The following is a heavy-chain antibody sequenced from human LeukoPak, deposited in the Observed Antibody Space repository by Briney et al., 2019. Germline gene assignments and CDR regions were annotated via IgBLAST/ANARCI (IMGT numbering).Heavy chain of an antibody. V-gene: IGHV3-48*03. CDR1: GFTFSSYE. D-gene: IGHD3-16*02. Sequence: GGSLRLSCAASGFTFSSYEMNWVRQAPGKGLEWVSYISSSGSIIYYADSVKGRFTISRDNAKNSLYLQMNSLRAEDTAVYYCARDPGYRSFDYWGQGTLVTVSS. CDR3: ARDPGYRSFDY. CDR2: ISSSGSII. J-gene: IGHJ4*02.